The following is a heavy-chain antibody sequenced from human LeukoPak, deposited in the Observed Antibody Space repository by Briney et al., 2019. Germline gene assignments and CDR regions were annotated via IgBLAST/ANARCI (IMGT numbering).Heavy chain of an antibody. Sequence: SETLSLTCTVSGGSISSYYWSWIRQPAGKGLEWIGRIYTSGSTNYNPSLKSRVTMSVDTSKNQFSLKLSSVTAADTAVFYCARTAVGSWYSGWFDPWGQGTLVTVSS. V-gene: IGHV4-4*07. CDR1: GGSISSYY. CDR2: IYTSGST. D-gene: IGHD6-13*01. J-gene: IGHJ5*02. CDR3: ARTAVGSWYSGWFDP.